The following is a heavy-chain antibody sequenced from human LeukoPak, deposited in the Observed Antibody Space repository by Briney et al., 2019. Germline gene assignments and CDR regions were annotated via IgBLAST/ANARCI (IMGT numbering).Heavy chain of an antibody. CDR2: MNPNSGNT. D-gene: IGHD4-23*01. CDR3: ARGPVASPGMAQTIRRVWFDP. CDR1: GYTFISYD. Sequence: GASVKVSCKASGYTFISYDINWVRQATGQGLEWMGWMNPNSGNTGYAQKFQGRVTMTRNTSISTAYMELSSLRSEDTAVYYCARGPVASPGMAQTIRRVWFDPWGQGTLVTVSS. J-gene: IGHJ5*02. V-gene: IGHV1-8*01.